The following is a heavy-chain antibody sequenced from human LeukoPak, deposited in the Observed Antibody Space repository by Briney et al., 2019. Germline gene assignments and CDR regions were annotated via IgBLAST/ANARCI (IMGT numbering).Heavy chain of an antibody. J-gene: IGHJ4*02. V-gene: IGHV3-30*04. CDR2: MSFDGNDK. CDR3: AKGMSRGIGFDY. Sequence: PGRSLRLSCAASGFAFSECPMHWVRQAPGKGLEWVAVMSFDGNDKYYADSVKGRFSISRDNSESTLYLHMNRLTPEDTALYYCAKGMSRGIGFDYWGQGALVTVSS. CDR1: GFAFSECP. D-gene: IGHD3-10*01.